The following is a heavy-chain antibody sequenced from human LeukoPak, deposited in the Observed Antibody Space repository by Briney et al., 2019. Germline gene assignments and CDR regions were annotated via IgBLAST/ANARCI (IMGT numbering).Heavy chain of an antibody. J-gene: IGHJ6*01. Sequence: SETLSLTCTVSGGSISSGSYYWSWIRQSPGKGLEWIASIFHSGSTFHNPSLKSRVTISVDTSKNQFSLRLSSVTAADTAVYYCARETEKQWQYWGQGTTVTVSS. CDR3: ARETEKQWQY. CDR2: IFHSGST. CDR1: GGSISSGSYY. D-gene: IGHD6-19*01. V-gene: IGHV4-39*07.